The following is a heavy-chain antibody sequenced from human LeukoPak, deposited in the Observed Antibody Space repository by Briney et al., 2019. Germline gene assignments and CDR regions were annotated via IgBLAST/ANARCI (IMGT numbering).Heavy chain of an antibody. D-gene: IGHD6-19*01. Sequence: PSGTLSLTCAVSGDSISNYYWSWIRQPPGKGLEWIGYIYNSGSTNHNPSLKSRVTISVDTSKNQFSLKLSSVTAADTAVYYCAREGIAVAGTFDYWGQGTLVAVSS. V-gene: IGHV4-59*01. CDR3: AREGIAVAGTFDY. CDR1: GDSISNYY. CDR2: IYNSGST. J-gene: IGHJ4*02.